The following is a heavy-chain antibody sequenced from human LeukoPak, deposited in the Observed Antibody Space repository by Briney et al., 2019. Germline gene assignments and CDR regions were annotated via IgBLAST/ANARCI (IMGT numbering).Heavy chain of an antibody. D-gene: IGHD5-24*01. CDR1: GGSFSGYY. J-gene: IGHJ4*02. Sequence: SETLSLTCTFYGGSFSGYYWSWIRQRPGKGLEWIGEINHSGITNYNPSLKSRVTISVDTSKNQFSLKLSSVTAADTAVYYCARGRDGYKRFDYWGQGTLVTVSS. V-gene: IGHV4-34*01. CDR2: INHSGIT. CDR3: ARGRDGYKRFDY.